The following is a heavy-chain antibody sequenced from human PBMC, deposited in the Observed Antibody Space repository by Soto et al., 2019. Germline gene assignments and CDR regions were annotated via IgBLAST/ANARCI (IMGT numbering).Heavy chain of an antibody. V-gene: IGHV1-2*04. Sequence: GASVKVSCKASGYTFTGYYMHWVRQAPGQGLEWMGWINPNSGGTNYAQKFQGWVTMTRDTSISTAYMELSRLRSDDTAVYYCARAPPYYYDSSGYYYDLWFDPWGQGTLVTVSS. CDR2: INPNSGGT. CDR1: GYTFTGYY. J-gene: IGHJ5*02. CDR3: ARAPPYYYDSSGYYYDLWFDP. D-gene: IGHD3-22*01.